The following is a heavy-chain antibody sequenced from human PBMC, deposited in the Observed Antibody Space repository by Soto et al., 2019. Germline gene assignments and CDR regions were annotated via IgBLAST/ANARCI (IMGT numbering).Heavy chain of an antibody. CDR2: IYYSGST. J-gene: IGHJ4*02. V-gene: IGHV4-59*08. Sequence: SETLSLTCTVSGGSISSYYWSWIRQPPGKGLEWIGYIYYSGSTNYNPSLKSRVTISVDTSKNQFSLKLSSVTAADTAVYYCARSQPGMGVYYFDYWGQGTLVTVSS. D-gene: IGHD2-8*02. CDR1: GGSISSYY. CDR3: ARSQPGMGVYYFDY.